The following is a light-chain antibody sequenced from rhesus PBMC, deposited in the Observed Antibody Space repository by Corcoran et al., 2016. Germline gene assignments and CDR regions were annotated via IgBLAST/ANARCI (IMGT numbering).Light chain of an antibody. CDR1: SSDIGAYNY. CDR3: ISYAGSNNYI. V-gene: IGLV2-32*02. J-gene: IGLJ1*01. CDR2: DVS. Sequence: QAALTQPRSVSGSPGQSVTISCTGTSSDIGAYNYVSWYQQHPGTAPKLMIYDVSKRPSGVSARFSGSKSGNTASLTISGLQTEDEADYHCISYAGSNNYICGAGTRLTVL.